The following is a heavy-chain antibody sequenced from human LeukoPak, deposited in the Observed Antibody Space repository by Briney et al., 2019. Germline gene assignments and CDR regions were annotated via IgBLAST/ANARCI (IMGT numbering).Heavy chain of an antibody. CDR3: ARDPEYQLLSAHNWFDP. D-gene: IGHD2-2*01. Sequence: GASVKVSCKTSGYPFISFGIAWLRQAPGQGLEWLGWSSPYNGKTEYSQKLQDRVTMTTDTSTSTAYMELRSLRSDGTAVYYCARDPEYQLLSAHNWFDPWGQGTLVTVSS. V-gene: IGHV1-18*01. J-gene: IGHJ5*02. CDR1: GYPFISFG. CDR2: SSPYNGKT.